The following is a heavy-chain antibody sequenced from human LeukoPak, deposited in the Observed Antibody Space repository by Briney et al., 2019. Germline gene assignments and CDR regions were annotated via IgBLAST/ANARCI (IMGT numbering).Heavy chain of an antibody. CDR3: ARFKVRGAIKATANFDY. J-gene: IGHJ4*02. D-gene: IGHD3-10*01. Sequence: GGSLRLFCGASGFTFSNFGMSWVRQAPGKGLEWVANIKQDGSEKFYVGSVKGRFTISRDNAKNSLYLQMNSLRAEDTAVYYCARFKVRGAIKATANFDYWGQGTLVTVSS. CDR1: GFTFSNFG. CDR2: IKQDGSEK. V-gene: IGHV3-7*01.